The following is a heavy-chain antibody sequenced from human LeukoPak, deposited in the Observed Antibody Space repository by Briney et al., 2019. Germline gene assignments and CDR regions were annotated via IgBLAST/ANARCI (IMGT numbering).Heavy chain of an antibody. Sequence: PGGSLRLSCAASGFNFNKARMRWVRQAPGKGREWVGRLKSKIDGGTLDHDEPVKDRFTIARDDSKNMVFLQMNSLKTEDSAVYTCSTGAKYYGMDVWGQGTTVTGSS. CDR1: GFNFNKAR. D-gene: IGHD3-16*01. V-gene: IGHV3-15*01. CDR3: STGAKYYGMDV. J-gene: IGHJ6*02. CDR2: LKSKIDGGTL.